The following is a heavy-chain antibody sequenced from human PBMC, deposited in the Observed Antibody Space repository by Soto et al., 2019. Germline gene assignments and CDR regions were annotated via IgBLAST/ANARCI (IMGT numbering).Heavy chain of an antibody. J-gene: IGHJ4*02. CDR3: AAHSGKYWNHLDS. CDR2: ISSDATTK. D-gene: IGHD1-1*01. Sequence: QPGGSLRLSCTASGFTFSTYGVHWVRQAPGKGLEWVALISSDATTKIYGDSVKGRFTISRDNPKNTLYLQMNSLLPEDTAVYYCAAHSGKYWNHLDSWGLGTLVTVSS. CDR1: GFTFSTYG. V-gene: IGHV3-30*03.